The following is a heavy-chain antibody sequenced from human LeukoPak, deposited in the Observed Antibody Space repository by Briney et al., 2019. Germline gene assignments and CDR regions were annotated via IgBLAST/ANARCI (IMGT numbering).Heavy chain of an antibody. CDR3: AKDPSGYSSGWYGSGYFDY. V-gene: IGHV3-23*01. CDR2: ISGSGGST. CDR1: GFTFSSYA. J-gene: IGHJ4*02. Sequence: GGSLRLSCAASGFTFSSYAMSWVRQAPGKGLEWVSAISGSGGSTYYADSVKGRFTISRDNSKNTLYLQMNSLRAEDTAVYYCAKDPSGYSSGWYGSGYFDYWGRGTLVTVSS. D-gene: IGHD6-19*01.